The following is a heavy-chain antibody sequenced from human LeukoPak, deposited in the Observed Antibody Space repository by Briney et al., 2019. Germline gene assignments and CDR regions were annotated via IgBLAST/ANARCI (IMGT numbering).Heavy chain of an antibody. V-gene: IGHV1-69*04. CDR3: ARGSVVPAAIGSWFDP. J-gene: IGHJ5*02. CDR2: IIPILGIA. D-gene: IGHD2-2*02. Sequence: GASVKVSCKASGGTFSSYAISWVRQAPGQGLEWMGRIIPILGIANYAQKFQGRVTITADKSTSTAYMELSSLRSEDTAVYYCARGSVVPAAIGSWFDPWGQGTLVTVSS. CDR1: GGTFSSYA.